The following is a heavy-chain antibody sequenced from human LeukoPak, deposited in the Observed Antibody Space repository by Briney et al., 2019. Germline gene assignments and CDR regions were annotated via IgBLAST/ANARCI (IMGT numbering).Heavy chain of an antibody. CDR2: ISSSSSYI. D-gene: IGHD2-8*02. CDR3: ARGKTRGSFDY. Sequence: GGSLRLSCAASGFTFSSYSMNWVRQAPGKGLEWVSSISSSSSYIYYADSVKGRFTVSSDNAKSSQYLQMNSLRAEDTAVYYCARGKTRGSFDYWGQGTLVTVSS. J-gene: IGHJ4*02. CDR1: GFTFSSYS. V-gene: IGHV3-21*01.